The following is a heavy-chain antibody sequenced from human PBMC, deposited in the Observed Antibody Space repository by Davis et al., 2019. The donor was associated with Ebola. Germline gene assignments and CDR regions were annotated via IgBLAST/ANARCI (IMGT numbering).Heavy chain of an antibody. CDR3: ARAPGDGAFDY. Sequence: AASVKVSCKASGYTFSTYGITWVRQAPGQGLEWMGWISAYNGKTNYAQRFQGRVTMTTDTSTNTAFMELRSLRSDDTAMYYCARAPGDGAFDYWGQGTLVTVSS. J-gene: IGHJ4*02. CDR2: ISAYNGKT. V-gene: IGHV1-18*01. D-gene: IGHD3-10*01. CDR1: GYTFSTYG.